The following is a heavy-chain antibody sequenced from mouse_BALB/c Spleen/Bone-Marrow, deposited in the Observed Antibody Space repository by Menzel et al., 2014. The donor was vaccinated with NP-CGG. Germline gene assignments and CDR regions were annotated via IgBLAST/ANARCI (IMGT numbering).Heavy chain of an antibody. CDR2: ISSGSSTI. D-gene: IGHD1-1*01. CDR1: GITFSSFG. J-gene: IGHJ4*01. CDR3: ARDYDYAMDY. V-gene: IGHV5-17*02. Sequence: EVQLVESGGGLVQPGGSRKLSCAASGITFSSFGMHRVRQAPEKGLEWVAYISSGSSTIYYADTVKGRFTISRDNPKNTLFLQMTSLRSEDTAMYYCARDYDYAMDYWGQGTSVTVSS.